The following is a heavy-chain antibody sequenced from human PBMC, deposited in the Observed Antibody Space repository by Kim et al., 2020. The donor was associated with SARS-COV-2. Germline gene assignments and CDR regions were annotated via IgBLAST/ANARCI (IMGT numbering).Heavy chain of an antibody. V-gene: IGHV3-15*01. CDR2: INSNTDGGTS. D-gene: IGHD4-17*01. Sequence: GGSLRLSCAASGFTFSSNLMSWARQAPGKGLEWVGRINSNTDGGTSDYSAHVQFRFTIASADSRNKLYLHMNSLKTTATAVYSCSTGSRTTETWTWGQGT. J-gene: IGHJ5*02. CDR3: STGSRTTETWT. CDR1: GFTFSSNL.